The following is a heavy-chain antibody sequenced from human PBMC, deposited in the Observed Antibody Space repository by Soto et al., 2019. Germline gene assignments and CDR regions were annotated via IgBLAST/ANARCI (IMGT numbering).Heavy chain of an antibody. Sequence: QITLKESGPTLVKPTQTLTVTCTFSGFSLSTSGEGVGWIRQPPGQPLEWLVNTYCDDKERYSPSLKSRLTSTKDTSRNQVVLTMTDMDPVDTATYYVAHIKRAGGSCFDYWGQGTLVTVSS. CDR3: AHIKRAGGSCFDY. CDR2: TYCDDKE. V-gene: IGHV2-5*02. CDR1: GFSLSTSGEG. J-gene: IGHJ4*02. D-gene: IGHD2-15*01.